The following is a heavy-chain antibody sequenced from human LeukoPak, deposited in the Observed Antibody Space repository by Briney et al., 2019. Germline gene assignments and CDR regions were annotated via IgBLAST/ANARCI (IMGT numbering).Heavy chain of an antibody. CDR3: AKAKTTSCYAALHR. Sequence: ASVKVSCLSSGGTFSSYAISWVRQAPGQGLEWMGGIIPIFGTANYAQKFQGRVTITAEESTSTTYLELSSLRSEDTAVYYCAKAKTTSCYAALHRSGQGTLVTVSS. V-gene: IGHV1-69*13. D-gene: IGHD2-2*01. CDR2: IIPIFGTA. CDR1: GGTFSSYA. J-gene: IGHJ5*02.